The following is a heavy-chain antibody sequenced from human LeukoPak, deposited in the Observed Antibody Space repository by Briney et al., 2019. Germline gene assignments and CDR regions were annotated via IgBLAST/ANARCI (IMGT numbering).Heavy chain of an antibody. V-gene: IGHV3-11*04. J-gene: IGHJ4*02. D-gene: IGHD1-26*01. CDR3: AREKIVGATLFLDY. CDR2: ISSSGSTI. Sequence: GGSLRLSCAASGFTFSDYYMTWIRQAPGKGLEWVSYISSSGSTIYYADSVKGRFTISRDNAKNSLYLQMNSLRAEDTAVYYCAREKIVGATLFLDYWGQGTLVTVSS. CDR1: GFTFSDYY.